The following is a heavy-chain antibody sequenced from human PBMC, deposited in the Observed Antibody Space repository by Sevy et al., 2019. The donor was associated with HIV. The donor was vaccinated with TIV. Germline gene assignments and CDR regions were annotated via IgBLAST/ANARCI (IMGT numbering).Heavy chain of an antibody. CDR2: IKSNSNGGTI. D-gene: IGHD3-10*01. Sequence: GGSLRLSCAASGFTFSRAWMSWVRHAPGKGLEWVGRIKSNSNGGTIDYAAPVKGRFSISRDDSENTVYLQMNSLNTEDTATYYCTTDRGRTSSMYFDLWGRGTLVTVSS. V-gene: IGHV3-15*01. J-gene: IGHJ2*01. CDR3: TTDRGRTSSMYFDL. CDR1: GFTFSRAW.